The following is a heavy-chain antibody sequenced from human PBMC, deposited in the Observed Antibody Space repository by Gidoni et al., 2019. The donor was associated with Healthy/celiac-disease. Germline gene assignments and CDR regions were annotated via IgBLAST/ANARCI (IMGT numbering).Heavy chain of an antibody. Sequence: VQLQESGPGLVKPSPTLSLTCTVSGGSISSGGYYWSWIRQPPGKGLEWIGYIYYSGSTYYNPSLKSRVTISVDTSKNQFSLKLSSVTAADTAVYYCARGGSCSSTSCYNWFDPWGQGTLVTVSS. CDR1: GGSISSGGYY. V-gene: IGHV4-31*03. CDR2: IYYSGST. CDR3: ARGGSCSSTSCYNWFDP. D-gene: IGHD2-2*01. J-gene: IGHJ5*02.